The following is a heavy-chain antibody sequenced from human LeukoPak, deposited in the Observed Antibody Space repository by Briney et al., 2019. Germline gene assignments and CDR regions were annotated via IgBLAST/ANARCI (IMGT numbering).Heavy chain of an antibody. CDR2: ISSSGSTI. D-gene: IGHD3-3*02. Sequence: GGSLRLSCAASGFTFSSYEMNWVRQAPGKGLEWVSYISSSGSTIYYADSVKGRFTISRDNAKNSLYLQMNSLRDEDTAVYYCARESPLVLDDAFDIWGQGTMVTVSS. CDR1: GFTFSSYE. V-gene: IGHV3-48*03. CDR3: ARESPLVLDDAFDI. J-gene: IGHJ3*02.